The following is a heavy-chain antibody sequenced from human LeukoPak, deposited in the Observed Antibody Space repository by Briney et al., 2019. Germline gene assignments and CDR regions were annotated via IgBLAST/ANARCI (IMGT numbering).Heavy chain of an antibody. Sequence: SETLSLTCTVSGDSITSSSYYWGWIRQPPGKGLEWIGSIYYSGSTYYTPSLKSRVIISVDTSKNQFSLKLSSVTAADTAVYYCASSSSYGSGSYYFETDAFDIWGQGTMVTVSS. CDR2: IYYSGST. V-gene: IGHV4-39*01. CDR3: ASSSSYGSGSYYFETDAFDI. D-gene: IGHD3-10*01. J-gene: IGHJ3*02. CDR1: GDSITSSSYY.